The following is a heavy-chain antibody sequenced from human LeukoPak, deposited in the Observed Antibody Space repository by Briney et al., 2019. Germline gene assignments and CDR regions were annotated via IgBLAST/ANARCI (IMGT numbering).Heavy chain of an antibody. CDR1: GGSISGSIYY. Sequence: PSETLSLTCTVSGGSISGSIYYWGWIRQPPGKGLEWIGSIYYSGNTYYNPPLKSRVTISVDTSKYQFSLKLSSVTAADTAVYYYARAPYHSCGYYYYFDYWGQGTLVTVSS. D-gene: IGHD3-22*01. CDR2: IYYSGNT. CDR3: ARAPYHSCGYYYYFDY. V-gene: IGHV4-39*07. J-gene: IGHJ4*02.